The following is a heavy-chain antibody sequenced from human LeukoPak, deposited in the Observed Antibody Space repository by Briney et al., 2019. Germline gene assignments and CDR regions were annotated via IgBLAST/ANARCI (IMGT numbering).Heavy chain of an antibody. CDR1: GGSISRGGYS. D-gene: IGHD2-8*01. Sequence: SETLSLTCAVSGGSISRGGYSWGWIRQPPGKGREWIGYIYHSGSTYYNPSLKSRVTISVDRSKNQYSLKLSSVTAADTAVYYCARGLMVYANWFDPWGQGTLVTVSS. CDR3: ARGLMVYANWFDP. V-gene: IGHV4-30-2*01. J-gene: IGHJ5*02. CDR2: IYHSGST.